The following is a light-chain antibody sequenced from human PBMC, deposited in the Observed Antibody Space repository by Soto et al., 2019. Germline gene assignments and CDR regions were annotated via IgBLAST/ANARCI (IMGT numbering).Light chain of an antibody. CDR1: QSVSSN. Sequence: EIVMTQSPATLSVSPGERATLSCRASQSVSSNLAWYHQKPGQAPRLLIYRASTRATGIPARFSGGGSGTDFTLTISSLQSEDFAVYYCQQYDYWPFTFGPGTKVDI. J-gene: IGKJ3*01. CDR3: QQYDYWPFT. CDR2: RAS. V-gene: IGKV3-15*01.